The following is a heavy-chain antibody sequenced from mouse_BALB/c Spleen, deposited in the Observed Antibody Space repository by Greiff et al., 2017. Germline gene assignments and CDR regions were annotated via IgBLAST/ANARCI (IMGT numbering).Heavy chain of an antibody. D-gene: IGHD1-1*02. V-gene: IGHV1S137*01. CDR3: ARQGVAYYAMDY. CDR2: ISTYYGDA. J-gene: IGHJ4*01. Sequence: QVQLQQSGAELVRPGVSVKISCKGSGYPFPDYAMHWVKQSHAKSLEWIGVISTYYGDASYNQKFKGKATMTVDKSSSTAYMELARLTSEDSAIYYCARQGVAYYAMDYWGQGTSVTVSS. CDR1: GYPFPDYA.